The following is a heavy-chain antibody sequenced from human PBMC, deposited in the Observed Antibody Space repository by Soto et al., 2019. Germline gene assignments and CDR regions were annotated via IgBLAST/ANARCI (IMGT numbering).Heavy chain of an antibody. V-gene: IGHV3-30*18. CDR2: ILYDGSKT. D-gene: IGHD3-10*01. CDR3: AKSSDYYGSAVDV. J-gene: IGHJ6*02. CDR1: GFTFSSYG. Sequence: GGSLRLSCVASGFTFSSYGMYWVRQAPGKGLEWVAVILYDGSKTYYADSVKGRFTISRDNSKNTSYLQMNSLRPEDTARFYCAKSSDYYGSAVDVWGQGTTVTVSS.